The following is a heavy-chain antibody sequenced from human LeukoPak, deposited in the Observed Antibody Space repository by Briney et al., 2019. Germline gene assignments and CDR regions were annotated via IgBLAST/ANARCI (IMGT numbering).Heavy chain of an antibody. CDR3: ARDRGPRTGFMVREAYDY. Sequence: GGSLRLSCAASGFTFSTFGMHWVRQAPGKGLVWVSRINTDGSITHYADSVKGRFSISRDNAKNTLYLQMSSLRAEDTAVYYCARDRGPRTGFMVREAYDYWGQGTLVTVSS. V-gene: IGHV3-74*01. J-gene: IGHJ4*02. CDR2: INTDGSIT. CDR1: GFTFSTFG. D-gene: IGHD3-10*01.